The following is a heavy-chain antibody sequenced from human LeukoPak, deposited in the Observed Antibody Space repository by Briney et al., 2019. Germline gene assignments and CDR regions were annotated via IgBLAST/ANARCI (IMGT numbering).Heavy chain of an antibody. V-gene: IGHV1-69*13. J-gene: IGHJ5*02. D-gene: IGHD2-2*01. CDR2: VIPIFGTA. CDR3: ARGGVVVPAAMLSWFDP. Sequence: SVKVSCKASGGTFSSYAISWVRQAPGQGLEWMGGVIPIFGTANYAQEFQGRVTITADESTSTAYMELSSLRSEDTAVYYCARGGVVVPAAMLSWFDPWGQGTLVTVSS. CDR1: GGTFSSYA.